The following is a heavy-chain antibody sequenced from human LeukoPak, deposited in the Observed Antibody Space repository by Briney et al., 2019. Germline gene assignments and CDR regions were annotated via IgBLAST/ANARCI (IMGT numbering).Heavy chain of an antibody. CDR2: IIPILGIA. D-gene: IGHD4-23*01. Sequence: SMKVSCKSSGGTFSSYTISWVRQAPGQGLEWMGRIIPILGIANYAQKFQGRVTITADKSTSTAYMELSSLRSEDTAVYYCARDSYGGPLRYFDYWGQGTLVTVSS. CDR1: GGTFSSYT. CDR3: ARDSYGGPLRYFDY. V-gene: IGHV1-69*04. J-gene: IGHJ4*02.